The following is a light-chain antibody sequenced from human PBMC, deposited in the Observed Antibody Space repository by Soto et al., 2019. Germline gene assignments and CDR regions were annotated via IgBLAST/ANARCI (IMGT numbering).Light chain of an antibody. CDR2: DAS. CDR3: QQYNSYPWT. Sequence: DIQMTQSPSTLSASVGDRVTITCRARQSISSWLAWYQQKPGKAPKLLIYDASSLESGVPSRFSGSGSGTEFTLTISSLKPDDFATYYCQQYNSYPWTFGQGTKVQIK. J-gene: IGKJ1*01. V-gene: IGKV1-5*01. CDR1: QSISSW.